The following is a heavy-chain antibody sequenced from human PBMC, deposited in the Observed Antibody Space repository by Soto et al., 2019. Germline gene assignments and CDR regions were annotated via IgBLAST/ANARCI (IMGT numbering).Heavy chain of an antibody. Sequence: SETLSLTCTVSGGSVSSGIYYWSWIRQPPGKGLEWIGYIYYIGSTNYNPSLKSRVTISVDTSKNQFSLKLSSVTAADTAVYYCARCTAIYYYGMDVWGQGTTVTVSS. CDR2: IYYIGST. CDR1: GGSVSSGIYY. CDR3: ARCTAIYYYGMDV. V-gene: IGHV4-61*01. J-gene: IGHJ6*02. D-gene: IGHD5-18*01.